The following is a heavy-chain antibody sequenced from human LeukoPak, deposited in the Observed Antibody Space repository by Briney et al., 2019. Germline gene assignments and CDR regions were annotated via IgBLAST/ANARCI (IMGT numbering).Heavy chain of an antibody. J-gene: IGHJ4*02. Sequence: GGSLRLSCAASGFTFSDYYMSWIREAPGKGRVGVSYISPSGKTIFSADPVKGRFTISRCNAKNSLPLQMNSLRADDGGVYYFAGGTFSSDRSDNHWGQACLVTVSS. V-gene: IGHV3-11*04. CDR1: GFTFSDYY. CDR2: ISPSGKTI. D-gene: IGHD6-19*01. CDR3: AGGTFSSDRSDNH.